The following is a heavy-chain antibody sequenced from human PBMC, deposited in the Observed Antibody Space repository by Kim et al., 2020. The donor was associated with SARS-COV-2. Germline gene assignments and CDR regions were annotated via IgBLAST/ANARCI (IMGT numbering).Heavy chain of an antibody. CDR3: ARDLTTAGAMDSSQYYYGMDV. V-gene: IGHV1-46*01. Sequence: ASVKVSCKASGYTFTSYYMHWVRQAPGQGLEWMGIINPSGGSTSYARKFQGRVTMTRDTSTSTVYMELSSLRSEDTAVYYCARDLTTAGAMDSSQYYYGMDVWGQGTTVTVSS. CDR1: GYTFTSYY. J-gene: IGHJ6*02. D-gene: IGHD6-25*01. CDR2: INPSGGST.